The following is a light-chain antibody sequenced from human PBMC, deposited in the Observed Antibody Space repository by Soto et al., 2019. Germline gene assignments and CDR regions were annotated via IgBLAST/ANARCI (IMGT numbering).Light chain of an antibody. CDR1: QSVTSNY. Sequence: EIVLTQSPGTLSSSPGERATLSCRASQSVTSNYLAWYQQKRGQAPRLLIWGASNRATGIPARFSGSGSGTDFTLTISSLEPEDFAVYYCQQRSNWPPITFGQGTRLEIK. CDR3: QQRSNWPPIT. CDR2: GAS. V-gene: IGKV3-11*01. J-gene: IGKJ5*01.